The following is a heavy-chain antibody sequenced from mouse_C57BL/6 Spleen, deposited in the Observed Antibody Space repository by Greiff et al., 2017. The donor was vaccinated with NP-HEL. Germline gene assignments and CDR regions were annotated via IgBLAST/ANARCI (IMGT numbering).Heavy chain of an antibody. CDR2: ISYDGSN. J-gene: IGHJ4*01. CDR3: ARGDYSNPMDY. V-gene: IGHV3-6*01. Sequence: EVKLMESGPGLVKPSQSLSLTCSVTGYSITSGYYWNWIRQFPGNKLEWMGYISYDGSNNYNPSLKNRISITRDTSKNQFFLKLNSVTTEDTATYYCARGDYSNPMDYWGQGTSVTVSS. D-gene: IGHD2-5*01. CDR1: GYSITSGYY.